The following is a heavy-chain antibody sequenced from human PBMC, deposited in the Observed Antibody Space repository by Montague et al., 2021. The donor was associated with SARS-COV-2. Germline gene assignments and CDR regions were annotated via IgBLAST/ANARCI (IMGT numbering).Heavy chain of an antibody. CDR2: IHHSGDT. V-gene: IGHV4-4*02. Sequence: SETLSLTCGVSGDSIISTNWCCWVRHPPGEGLEWIGEIHHSGDTNYNPSFKRRVTISVAQSKNQSSLVLTFVTAADTAMYYCLRAGGFYNRPPVWGQGALVTVSS. J-gene: IGHJ4*02. D-gene: IGHD5-24*01. CDR3: LRAGGFYNRPPV. CDR1: GDSIISTNW.